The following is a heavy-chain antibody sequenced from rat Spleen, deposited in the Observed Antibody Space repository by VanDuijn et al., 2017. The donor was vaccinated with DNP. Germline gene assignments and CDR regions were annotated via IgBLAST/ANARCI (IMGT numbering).Heavy chain of an antibody. J-gene: IGHJ4*01. CDR3: ARGGRVYSAMDA. CDR2: ISTSGGST. Sequence: EVHLVESGGGLVQPGRSLKLSCAASGFTFSNYDMAWVRQAPTKGLEWVASISTSGGSTYHRDSVKGRFTVSRDNARSSLYLQIDSLRSEDTATYYCARGGRVYSAMDAWGQGTSVTVSS. V-gene: IGHV5-25*01. D-gene: IGHD1-11*01. CDR1: GFTFSNYD.